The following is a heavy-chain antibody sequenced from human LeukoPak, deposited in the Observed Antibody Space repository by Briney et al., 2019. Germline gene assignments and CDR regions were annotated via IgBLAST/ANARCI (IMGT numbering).Heavy chain of an antibody. Sequence: SETLSLTCTVSGGSISSYYWSWIRQPPVKGLEWIGYIYYSGSTNYNPSLKSRVTISVDTSKNQFSLKLSSVTAADTAVYYCARETTVTTYPDAFDIWGQGTMVTVSS. CDR1: GGSISSYY. J-gene: IGHJ3*02. V-gene: IGHV4-59*01. CDR3: ARETTVTTYPDAFDI. CDR2: IYYSGST. D-gene: IGHD4-17*01.